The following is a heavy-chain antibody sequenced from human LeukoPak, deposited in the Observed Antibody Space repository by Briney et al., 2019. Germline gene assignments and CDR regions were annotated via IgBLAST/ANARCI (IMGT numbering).Heavy chain of an antibody. D-gene: IGHD3-10*01. J-gene: IGHJ4*02. Sequence: GGSLRLSCAASGFTFSSYEMNWVRQAPGKGLERVSYISSSGSTIYYADSVKGRFTISRDNAKNSLYLQMNSLRAEDTAVYYCASQSMVRGVILTSAFDYWGQGTLVTVSS. CDR3: ASQSMVRGVILTSAFDY. V-gene: IGHV3-48*03. CDR2: ISSSGSTI. CDR1: GFTFSSYE.